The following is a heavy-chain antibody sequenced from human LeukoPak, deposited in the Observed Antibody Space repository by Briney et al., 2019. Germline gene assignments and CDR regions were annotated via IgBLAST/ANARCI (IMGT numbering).Heavy chain of an antibody. Sequence: GGSLRLSCAASGXTFSNYVMHWVRQAPGKGLEWVAVLWYDGTNIHYVDSVKGRFTISRDNSKSTLYLQMNSLTAEDTAVYYCARGGYSGTYFFDYWGQGTPVTVSS. CDR2: LWYDGTNI. CDR3: ARGGYSGTYFFDY. V-gene: IGHV3-33*08. J-gene: IGHJ4*02. D-gene: IGHD1-26*01. CDR1: GXTFSNYV.